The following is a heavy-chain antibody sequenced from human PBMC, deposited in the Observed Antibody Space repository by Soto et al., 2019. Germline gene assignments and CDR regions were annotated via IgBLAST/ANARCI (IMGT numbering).Heavy chain of an antibody. CDR1: GGTFSSYA. D-gene: IGHD3-10*01. CDR3: ARGDSVAWFTSGGMDV. Sequence: GASVKVSCKASGGTFSSYAISWVRQAPGQGLEWMGGIIPIFGTANYAQKFQGRVTITADESTSTAYMELSSLRSEDTAVYYCARGDSVAWFTSGGMDVWGQGTTVTV. J-gene: IGHJ6*02. CDR2: IIPIFGTA. V-gene: IGHV1-69*13.